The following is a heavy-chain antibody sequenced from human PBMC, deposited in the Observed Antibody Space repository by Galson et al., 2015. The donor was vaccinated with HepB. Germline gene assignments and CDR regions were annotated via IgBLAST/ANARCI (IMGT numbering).Heavy chain of an antibody. D-gene: IGHD3-22*01. CDR2: ISGSGGNT. CDR1: GFTFSSYA. J-gene: IGHJ4*02. CDR3: AKDLGYLASSGYYSPFDS. V-gene: IGHV3-23*01. Sequence: SLRLSCAASGFTFSSYAMSWVRQAAGKGLEWVSAISGSGGNTYYADSVKGRFTISRDNAENTLYLQMNSLRAEDTAVYYCAKDLGYLASSGYYSPFDSWGQGTLVTVSS.